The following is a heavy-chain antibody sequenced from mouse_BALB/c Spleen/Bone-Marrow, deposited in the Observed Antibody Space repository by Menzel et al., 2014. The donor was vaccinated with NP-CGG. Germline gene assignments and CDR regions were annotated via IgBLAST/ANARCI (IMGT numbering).Heavy chain of an antibody. J-gene: IGHJ3*01. CDR3: TRARPGGFAY. CDR1: GYTFTSYY. Sequence: QVQLQQSGAELVKPGASVKLSCKASGYTFTSYYLYWVKQRPGQGLEWIGEVNPNNGGTNFNEKFKSKATLTVDKSSSTAYMQLCSLTSEDSAVYYCTRARPGGFAYWGQGTLVTVSA. V-gene: IGHV1S81*02. CDR2: VNPNNGGT. D-gene: IGHD4-1*01.